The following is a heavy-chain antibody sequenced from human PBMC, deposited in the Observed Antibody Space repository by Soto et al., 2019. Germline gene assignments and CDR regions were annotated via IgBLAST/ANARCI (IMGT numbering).Heavy chain of an antibody. CDR2: IYPGDSDT. D-gene: IGHD5-12*01. CDR3: ARQDGFALYYFDS. Sequence: GESLKISCKGFEYSFSGYWIAWVRQMPGRGLEWMGIIYPGDSDTRYSPSFQGQVTISADKSISTAYLQWSSLKASDAAMYFCARQDGFALYYFDSWGQGTLVTVSS. CDR1: EYSFSGYW. V-gene: IGHV5-51*01. J-gene: IGHJ4*02.